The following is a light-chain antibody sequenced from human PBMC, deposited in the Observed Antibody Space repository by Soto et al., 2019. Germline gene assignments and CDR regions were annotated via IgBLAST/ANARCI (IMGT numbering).Light chain of an antibody. V-gene: IGKV1-39*01. CDR1: QTVKNY. CDR2: AAS. J-gene: IGKJ2*01. CDR3: QQSYSDRQT. Sequence: DIQLTQSPSSLSASVGDTVTITCRAGQTVKNYLNWYQLKPGKVPKLLIYAASSLQNGVPARFVGGASVTDFTLTIITLQPEDFATYYCQQSYSDRQTFGQGTKLEI.